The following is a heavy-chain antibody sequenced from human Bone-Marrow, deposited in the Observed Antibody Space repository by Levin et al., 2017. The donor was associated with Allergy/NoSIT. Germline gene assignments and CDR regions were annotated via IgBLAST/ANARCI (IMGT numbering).Heavy chain of an antibody. V-gene: IGHV3-7*04. J-gene: IGHJ3*01. Sequence: GGSLRLSCAASGFTFSSQWMSWVRQAPGKGLEWVANIGLDGSEKSYVDSVKGRFIVSRDNAKNSLYLQMNSLRSEDTAVYYCARGPFWGQGTMVTVSS. CDR1: GFTFSSQW. CDR2: IGLDGSEK. CDR3: ARGPF.